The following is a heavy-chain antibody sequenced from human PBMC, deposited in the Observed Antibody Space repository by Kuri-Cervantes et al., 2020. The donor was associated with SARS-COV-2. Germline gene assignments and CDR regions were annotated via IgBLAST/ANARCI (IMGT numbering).Heavy chain of an antibody. J-gene: IGHJ4*02. Sequence: GSLRLSFAVYGGSFSGYYWSWIRQPPGKGLEWIGEINHSGSTNYNPSLKSRVTISVDTSKNQFSLKLSSVTAADTAVYYCARSRPGSSRGGDFDYWGQGTRVTVSS. CDR2: INHSGST. D-gene: IGHD1-26*01. CDR1: GGSFSGYY. V-gene: IGHV4-34*01. CDR3: ARSRPGSSRGGDFDY.